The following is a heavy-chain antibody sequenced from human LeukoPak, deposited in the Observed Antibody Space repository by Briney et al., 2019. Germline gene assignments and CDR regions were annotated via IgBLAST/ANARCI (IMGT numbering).Heavy chain of an antibody. CDR2: IIPIFGTA. V-gene: IGHV1-69*13. CDR3: ARGESGAPNWYFDL. D-gene: IGHD2/OR15-2a*01. J-gene: IGHJ2*01. Sequence: ASVKVSCKASGGTFSSYAISWLRQAPGQGLEWMGGIIPIFGTANYAQKFQGRVTITADESTSTAYMELSSLRSEDTAVYYCARGESGAPNWYFDLWGRGTLVTVSS. CDR1: GGTFSSYA.